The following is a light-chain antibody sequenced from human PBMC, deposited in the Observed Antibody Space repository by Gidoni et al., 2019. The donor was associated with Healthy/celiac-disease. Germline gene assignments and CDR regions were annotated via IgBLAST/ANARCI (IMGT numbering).Light chain of an antibody. V-gene: IGKV1-9*01. CDR2: AAS. CDR3: QQRNSPVT. CDR1: QGISSY. J-gene: IGKJ3*01. Sequence: DIQLTQSPSFLSASVGDRVTITCRASQGISSYLAWYQQKPGKAPKLLIYAASTLQSGVPSRFSGSGSGTEFTLTISSLQPEDFATYYCQQRNSPVTFGPGTKVDIK.